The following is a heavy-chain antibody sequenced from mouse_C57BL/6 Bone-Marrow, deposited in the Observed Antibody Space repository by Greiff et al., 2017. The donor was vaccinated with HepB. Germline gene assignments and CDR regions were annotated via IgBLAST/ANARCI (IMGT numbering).Heavy chain of an antibody. D-gene: IGHD2-5*01. CDR2: IVPENGDT. CDR3: TVYSNYPYFDY. J-gene: IGHJ2*01. Sequence: VQLQQSGAELVRPGASVKLSCTATGFNIKDDYMHWVKQRPEQGLEWIGWIVPENGDTEYASKFKGKATITADTSSNTAYLQLSSLTSEDTAVYYCTVYSNYPYFDYWGQGTTLTVSS. CDR1: GFNIKDDY. V-gene: IGHV14-4*01.